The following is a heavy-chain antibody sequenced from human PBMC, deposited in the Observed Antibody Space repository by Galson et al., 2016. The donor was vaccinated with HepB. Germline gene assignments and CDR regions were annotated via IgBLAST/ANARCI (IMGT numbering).Heavy chain of an antibody. Sequence: LSLTCTVSGDSISSGSFYWSWIRQPVGKGLEWIGRVYTSGITHYNASLKSRATISLNTSKNQFSLRLTSVTAADTAVYYCAREPFLDLDPNTRNNAFDIWGQGTMVTLSS. CDR3: AREPFLDLDPNTRNNAFDI. V-gene: IGHV4-61*02. J-gene: IGHJ3*02. D-gene: IGHD3/OR15-3a*01. CDR1: GDSISSGSFY. CDR2: VYTSGIT.